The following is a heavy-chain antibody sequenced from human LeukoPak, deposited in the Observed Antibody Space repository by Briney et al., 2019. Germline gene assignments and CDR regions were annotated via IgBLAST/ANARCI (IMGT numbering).Heavy chain of an antibody. CDR3: ARGLGYGDPRKRHFDY. D-gene: IGHD4-17*01. Sequence: GGSLRLSCAASGFTFSNSWMHWVRQAPGKGLVWVSRINSDGKTTTYADSVKGRFTISRDNAKNSLYLQMDSLRAEDTAVYYCARGLGYGDPRKRHFDYWGQGTLVTVSS. V-gene: IGHV3-74*01. CDR2: INSDGKTT. J-gene: IGHJ4*02. CDR1: GFTFSNSW.